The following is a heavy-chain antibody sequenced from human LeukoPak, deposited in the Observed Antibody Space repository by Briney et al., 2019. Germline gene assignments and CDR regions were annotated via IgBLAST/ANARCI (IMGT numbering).Heavy chain of an antibody. V-gene: IGHV4-61*02. CDR1: GGSISSGSYY. CDR2: IYTSGST. J-gene: IGHJ5*02. Sequence: SQTLSLTCTVSGGSISSGSYYWSWIRQPAGKGLEWIGRIYTSGSTNYNPSLKSRVTISVDTSKNQFSLKLSSVTAADTAVYYCARDNHWEVVGASYFNWFDPWGQGTLVTVSS. CDR3: ARDNHWEVVGASYFNWFDP. D-gene: IGHD1-26*01.